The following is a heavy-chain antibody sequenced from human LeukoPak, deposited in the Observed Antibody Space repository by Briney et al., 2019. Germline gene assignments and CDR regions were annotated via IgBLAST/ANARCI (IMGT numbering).Heavy chain of an antibody. V-gene: IGHV4-59*12. CDR3: AIRPYDFWSGYQYYFDY. CDR1: GGSISGYY. J-gene: IGHJ4*02. CDR2: IHSSGST. Sequence: SETLSLTCTVSGGSISGYYWSWIRQPPGKGLEWIGYIHSSGSTDYNPSLKSRLTISVDTSKNQFSLKLSSVTAADTAVYYCAIRPYDFWSGYQYYFDYWGQGTLVTVSS. D-gene: IGHD3-3*01.